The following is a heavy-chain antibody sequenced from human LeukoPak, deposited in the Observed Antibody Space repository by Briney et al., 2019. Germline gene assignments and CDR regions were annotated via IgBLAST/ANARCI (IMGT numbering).Heavy chain of an antibody. CDR1: GYTFSSYA. J-gene: IGHJ6*03. CDR3: AKVDRGDYSSSPVPYYNYYMNV. D-gene: IGHD6-13*01. V-gene: IGHV3-21*01. CDR2: ISSSSSLI. Sequence: GGSLRLSCAASGYTFSSYAMNWVRQAPGRGLEWVSCISSSSSLIFYSDSVRVRFTISRDNAKNLLYLHMNSLRVEDTAVYYCAKVDRGDYSSSPVPYYNYYMNVWGKGTTVTVSS.